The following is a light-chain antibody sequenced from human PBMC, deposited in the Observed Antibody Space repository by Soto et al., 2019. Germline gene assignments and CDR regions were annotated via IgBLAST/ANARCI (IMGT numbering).Light chain of an antibody. CDR3: QQYYNWPRT. V-gene: IGKV3-15*01. CDR1: QNIRTN. J-gene: IGKJ5*01. Sequence: VMMRQSPATLSVSPGERATFSCRASQNIRTNLAWYQQKPGQVPRLLIYGASTRATGLPARFSGTGSGTEFTLTINSLQAEDSAVYYCQQYYNWPRTSGQGTRPEI. CDR2: GAS.